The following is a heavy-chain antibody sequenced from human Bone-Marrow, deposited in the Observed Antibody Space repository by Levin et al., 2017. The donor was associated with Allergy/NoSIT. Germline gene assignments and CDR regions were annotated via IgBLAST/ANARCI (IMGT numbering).Heavy chain of an antibody. D-gene: IGHD2-2*01. CDR1: GFTLSSYW. CDR3: ARGPLGYCSVSSCSFDY. V-gene: IGHV3-7*04. CDR2: IKQDGSET. J-gene: IGHJ4*02. Sequence: GESLKISCAASGFTLSSYWMSWVRQAPGKGLEWVANIKQDGSETYFVDSVKGRFSISRDNAKNSLFLQMNSLRAEDTAMYYCARGPLGYCSVSSCSFDYWGQGTLVTVSS.